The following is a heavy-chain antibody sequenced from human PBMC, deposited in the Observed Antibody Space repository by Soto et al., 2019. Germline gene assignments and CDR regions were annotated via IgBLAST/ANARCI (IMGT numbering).Heavy chain of an antibody. V-gene: IGHV3-23*01. CDR1: GFTFSSSA. J-gene: IGHJ4*01. CDR2: INGGDDSK. CDR3: ATASHWGIISPAQDH. Sequence: EVQLLESGGGLVQPGGSLRLSCGVSGFTFSSSAMSWVRRAPGKGLEWVSGINGGDDSKHYAESVRGPSTITIDNSKNTLLQQMNRLRAEHTAIYSCATASHWGIISPAQDHRGHGTLGTVSS. D-gene: IGHD3-16*01.